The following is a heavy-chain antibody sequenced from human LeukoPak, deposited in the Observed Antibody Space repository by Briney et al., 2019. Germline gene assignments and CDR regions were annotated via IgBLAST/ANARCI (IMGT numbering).Heavy chain of an antibody. CDR1: GYTFTSYY. CDR3: ARGRYVGLNWFDP. J-gene: IGHJ5*02. D-gene: IGHD1-1*01. Sequence: ASVKVSCKASGYTFTSYYMHWVRQAPGQGLEWMGIINPSGGSTSYAQKFQGRVTITRDTSASTAYMELSSLRSEDTAVYYCARGRYVGLNWFDPWGQGTLVTVSS. CDR2: INPSGGST. V-gene: IGHV1-46*01.